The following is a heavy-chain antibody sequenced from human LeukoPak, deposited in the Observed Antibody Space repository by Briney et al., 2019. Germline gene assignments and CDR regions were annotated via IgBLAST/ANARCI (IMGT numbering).Heavy chain of an antibody. CDR2: IYTSGST. CDR1: GGSISSGSYY. V-gene: IGHV4-61*02. CDR3: ARHKDYYYSYMDV. Sequence: SQTLSLTCTVSGGSISSGSYYWSWIRQPAGKGLEWIGRIYTSGSTNYNPSLKSRVTISVDTSKNQFSLKLSSVTAADTAVYYCARHKDYYYSYMDVWGKGTTVTISS. J-gene: IGHJ6*03.